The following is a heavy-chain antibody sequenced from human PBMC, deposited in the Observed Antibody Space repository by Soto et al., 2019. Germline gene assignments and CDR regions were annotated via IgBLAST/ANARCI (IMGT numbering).Heavy chain of an antibody. Sequence: ASVKVSCKASGGTFSSYAISWVRQAPGQGLEWMGGIIPIFGTANYAQKFQGRVTITADESTSTAYMELSSLRSEDTAVYYCAGDRYYDILTGSWGQGTLVTVSS. D-gene: IGHD3-9*01. CDR2: IIPIFGTA. CDR1: GGTFSSYA. J-gene: IGHJ5*02. CDR3: AGDRYYDILTGS. V-gene: IGHV1-69*13.